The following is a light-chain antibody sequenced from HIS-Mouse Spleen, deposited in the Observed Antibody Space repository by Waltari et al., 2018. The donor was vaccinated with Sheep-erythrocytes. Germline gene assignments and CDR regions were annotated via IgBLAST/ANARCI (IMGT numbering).Light chain of an antibody. Sequence: QSALTQPASVSGSPGQSITISCTGTSSDVGSYNLVSWYQQHPGKAPKLMIYEGSKRPSGVSNRFSGCKSGNTASLTISGLQAEDEADYDCCSYAGSSTPWVFGGGTKLTVL. CDR2: EGS. V-gene: IGLV2-23*01. J-gene: IGLJ3*02. CDR3: CSYAGSSTPWV. CDR1: SSDVGSYNL.